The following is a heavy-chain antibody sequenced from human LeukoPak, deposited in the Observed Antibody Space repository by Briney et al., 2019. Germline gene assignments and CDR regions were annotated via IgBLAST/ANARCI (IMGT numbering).Heavy chain of an antibody. CDR1: GFTFSSHG. CDR3: ARRAGAYSHPYDY. V-gene: IGHV3-23*01. Sequence: GGSLRLSCAASGFTFSSHGMSWVRQAPGKGLEWVSAISGSGDRTFYANSVKGRFTIFRDNSKNTLYLQMNSLRAEDTAVYYCARRAGAYSHPYDYWGQGTLVTVSS. D-gene: IGHD4/OR15-4a*01. J-gene: IGHJ4*02. CDR2: ISGSGDRT.